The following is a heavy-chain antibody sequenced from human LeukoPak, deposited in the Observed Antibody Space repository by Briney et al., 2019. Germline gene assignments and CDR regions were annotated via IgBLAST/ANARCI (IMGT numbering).Heavy chain of an antibody. V-gene: IGHV3-30*02. D-gene: IGHD2-2*01. CDR3: AKFGFCSTTSCPAPY. CDR1: GFTFSGFG. CDR2: IQFDGSNK. J-gene: IGHJ4*02. Sequence: GGSLRLSGAASGFTFSGFGMHWVCQAPGKGLEWVAFIQFDGSNKYYADSVKGRFTISRDNSKNTLYLQMNSLTTEDTAVYYCAKFGFCSTTSCPAPYWGQGTLVTVSS.